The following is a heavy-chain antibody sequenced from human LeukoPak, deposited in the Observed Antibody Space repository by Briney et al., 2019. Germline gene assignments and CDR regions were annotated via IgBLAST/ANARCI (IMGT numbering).Heavy chain of an antibody. Sequence: SETLSLTCTVSGGSISSSSYYWGWIRQPPGKGLEWIGSIYYSGSTYYNPSLKSRVTISVDTSKNQFSLKLSSVTAADTAVYYCARLPRYGDYLLDYYYMDVWGKGTTVTISS. J-gene: IGHJ6*03. CDR1: GGSISSSSYY. CDR3: ARLPRYGDYLLDYYYMDV. CDR2: IYYSGST. V-gene: IGHV4-39*01. D-gene: IGHD4-17*01.